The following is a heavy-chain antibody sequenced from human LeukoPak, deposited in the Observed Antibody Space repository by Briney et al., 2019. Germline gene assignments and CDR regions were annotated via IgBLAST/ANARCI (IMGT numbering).Heavy chain of an antibody. Sequence: GGSLRLSCAASGFTFSSYAMHWVRQAPGKGLEWVAVISYDGSNKYYADSVKGRFTISRDNSKNMLYLQMNSLRAEDTAVYYCARDRNYGSYNFDYWGQGTLVTVSS. V-gene: IGHV3-30-3*01. D-gene: IGHD1-7*01. CDR1: GFTFSSYA. J-gene: IGHJ4*02. CDR3: ARDRNYGSYNFDY. CDR2: ISYDGSNK.